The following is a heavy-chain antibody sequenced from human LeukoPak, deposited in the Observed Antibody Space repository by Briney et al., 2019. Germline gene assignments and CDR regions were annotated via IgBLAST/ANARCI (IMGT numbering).Heavy chain of an antibody. D-gene: IGHD6-19*01. V-gene: IGHV3-30*01. J-gene: IGHJ4*02. CDR1: GFTFSNYA. CDR3: ARDRLDGSGWYAGYTLFDY. CDR2: ISYDGDNT. Sequence: GGSLRLSCAASGFTFSNYALQWVRQAPGKGLEWVAVISYDGDNTYYAGSVMGRFTISRDSSKNTLYLQMNSLRAEDTAVYYCARDRLDGSGWYAGYTLFDYWGQGTLVTVSS.